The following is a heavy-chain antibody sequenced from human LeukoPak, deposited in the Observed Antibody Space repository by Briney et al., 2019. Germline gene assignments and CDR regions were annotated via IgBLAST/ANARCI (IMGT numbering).Heavy chain of an antibody. CDR1: CRSISIYY. Sequence: PADSLSLIRTVSCRSISIYYWSWVRHPAGKGREWIVYIFTSGITNYNPSLKSRVTMSVDTSKNQFSLKLSSVTAADTAVYYCARDEWELQFDYWGQGTLVTVSS. J-gene: IGHJ4*02. D-gene: IGHD1-26*01. CDR2: IFTSGIT. V-gene: IGHV4-4*07. CDR3: ARDEWELQFDY.